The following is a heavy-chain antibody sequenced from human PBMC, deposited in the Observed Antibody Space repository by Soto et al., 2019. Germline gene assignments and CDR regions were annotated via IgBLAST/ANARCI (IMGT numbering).Heavy chain of an antibody. J-gene: IGHJ4*02. CDR2: IYYSGST. Sequence: QVQLQESGPGLVKPSETLSLTCTVSGGSISSYYWSWIRQPPGKGLEWIGYIYYSGSTNYNPSLKSRVTISVDTSKNQFSLKLSSVTAADTAVYYCAGRGYYFDYWGQGTLVTVSS. CDR3: AGRGYYFDY. CDR1: GGSISSYY. V-gene: IGHV4-59*01.